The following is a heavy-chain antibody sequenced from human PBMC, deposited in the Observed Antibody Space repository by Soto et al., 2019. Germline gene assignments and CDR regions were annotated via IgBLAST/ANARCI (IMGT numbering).Heavy chain of an antibody. V-gene: IGHV4-30-2*01. CDR1: GGSINSGDYS. D-gene: IGHD1-26*01. CDR3: ARVYSGSYSDY. Sequence: SETLSLTCTVCGGSINSGDYSWTWIRQPPGKGLEWIGYIYHTGTTYYNMSRKSRVTISVDRSKNQFSLKLSSVTAADTAVYYCARVYSGSYSDYWGQGTLVTVSS. J-gene: IGHJ4*02. CDR2: IYHTGTT.